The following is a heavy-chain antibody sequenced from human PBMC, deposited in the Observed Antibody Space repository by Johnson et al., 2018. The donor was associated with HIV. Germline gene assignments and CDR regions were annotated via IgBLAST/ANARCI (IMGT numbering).Heavy chain of an antibody. CDR3: VRDRGYYDRVDVFDI. CDR2: INSAGSST. D-gene: IGHD3-10*02. J-gene: IGHJ3*02. V-gene: IGHV3-66*03. Sequence: EVQLVESGGGLIQPGGSLRLSCAASGFTVSSNYMSWVRQAPGKGLLWVSRINSAGSSTGYADSVKGRFTISRDNSQNTLYLQMNTLRAEDTAVYYCVRDRGYYDRVDVFDIWGQGAMVTVSS. CDR1: GFTVSSNY.